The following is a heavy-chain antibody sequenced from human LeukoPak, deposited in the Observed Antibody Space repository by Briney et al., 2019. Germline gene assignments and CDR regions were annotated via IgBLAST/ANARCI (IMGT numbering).Heavy chain of an antibody. CDR3: ARGGLAAAGIYYYYYMDV. V-gene: IGHV4-59*01. CDR1: GGSIRSSY. J-gene: IGHJ6*03. D-gene: IGHD6-13*01. CDR2: IYYNGNT. Sequence: SETLSLTCTVSGGSIRSSYWSWIRQPPGKGLEWIGFIYYNGNTNYNPSLKSRVTISVDTSKNQFSLKLSSVTAADTAVYYCARGGLAAAGIYYYYYMDVWGKGTTVTVSS.